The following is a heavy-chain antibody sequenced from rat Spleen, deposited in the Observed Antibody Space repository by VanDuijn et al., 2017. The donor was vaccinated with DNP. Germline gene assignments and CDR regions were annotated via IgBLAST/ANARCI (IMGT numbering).Heavy chain of an antibody. J-gene: IGHJ2*01. CDR2: ISYSGST. CDR3: ARWTRYFDY. CDR1: GSSITSNY. V-gene: IGHV3-1*01. Sequence: VQLQESGSGLVKPSQSLSLTCSVTGSSITSNYWGWIRKFPGNKMEYIGHISYSGSTNYNPSLKSRVSITRDTSKNHFFLHLNSVTTEDTATYYCARWTRYFDYWGQGVMVTVSS. D-gene: IGHD1-7*01.